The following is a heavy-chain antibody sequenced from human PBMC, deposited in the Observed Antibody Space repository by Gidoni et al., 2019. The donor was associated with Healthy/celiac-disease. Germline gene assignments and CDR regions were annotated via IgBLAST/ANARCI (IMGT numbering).Heavy chain of an antibody. CDR3: ARGSSGPADGMDV. V-gene: IGHV3-7*03. D-gene: IGHD6-19*01. J-gene: IGHJ6*02. CDR2: IKQDGSEK. Sequence: EVQLVESGGGLVPPGGSLRLSCAASGFTFSSYWMSWVRQAPGKGLEWVANIKQDGSEKYYVDSVKGRFTISRDNAKNSLYLQMNSLRAEDTAMYYCARGSSGPADGMDVWGQGTTVTVSS. CDR1: GFTFSSYW.